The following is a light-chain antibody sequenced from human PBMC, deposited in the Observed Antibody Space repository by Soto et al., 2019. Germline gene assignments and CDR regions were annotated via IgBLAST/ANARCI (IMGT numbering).Light chain of an antibody. J-gene: IGKJ5*01. CDR3: QEGESHRIT. CDR1: KSIRRY. CDR2: AAS. Sequence: PWSLTGSVEERLTIHCRESKSIRRYLNWYKKKTGKEXKXXXYAASTLKSGVHSRLSGSGSGNDFTITIRRMPPEDFETYHCQEGESHRITFGEGTRLET. V-gene: IGKV1-39*01.